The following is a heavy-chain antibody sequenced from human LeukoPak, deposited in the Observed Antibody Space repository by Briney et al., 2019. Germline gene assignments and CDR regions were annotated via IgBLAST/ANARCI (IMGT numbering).Heavy chain of an antibody. V-gene: IGHV4-39*01. CDR3: ARQGPYCDGDCYRDAFNI. J-gene: IGHJ3*02. CDR2: IYYSGNI. D-gene: IGHD2-21*01. Sequence: SETLSLTCTVSGGSIGTTSYYWGWIRQPPGKGLEWIGSIYYSGNIYYNPSLKSRVTISVDTSKNQFSLKLSSVTAADTAMYYCARQGPYCDGDCYRDAFNIWGQGTMVTASS. CDR1: GGSIGTTSYY.